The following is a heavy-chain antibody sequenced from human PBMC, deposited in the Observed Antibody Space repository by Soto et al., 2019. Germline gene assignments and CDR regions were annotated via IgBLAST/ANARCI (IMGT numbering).Heavy chain of an antibody. CDR2: IIPIFGTA. Sequence: QVHLVQSGSQVKKPGSSVKVSCKASGRTFSSYAISWVRQAPGQGLEWMGGIIPIFGTAKYAQKLQGRVTITADESTSTAYREMGSLRSEDTAVYYCAREGIAVAGAYNWFAPWGQGTLVTVSS. J-gene: IGHJ5*02. CDR3: AREGIAVAGAYNWFAP. D-gene: IGHD6-19*01. V-gene: IGHV1-69*01. CDR1: GRTFSSYA.